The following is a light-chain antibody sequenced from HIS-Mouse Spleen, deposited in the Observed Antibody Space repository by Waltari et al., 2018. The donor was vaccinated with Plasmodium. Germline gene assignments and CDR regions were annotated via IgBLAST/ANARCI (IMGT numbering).Light chain of an antibody. J-gene: IGLJ3*02. CDR1: TFGDKY. V-gene: IGLV3-1*01. CDR2: QDS. CDR3: YSTDSSGNHRV. Sequence: SYELTQPPSVSVSPGQTASITCPGDTFGDKYACLYQQKPGQSPVLVIYQDSKRPSGIPERFSGSNSGNTATLTISGTQAMDEADYYCYSTDSSGNHRVFGGGTKLTVL.